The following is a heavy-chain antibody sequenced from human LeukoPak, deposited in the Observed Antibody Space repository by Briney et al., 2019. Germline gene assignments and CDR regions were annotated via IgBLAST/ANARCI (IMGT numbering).Heavy chain of an antibody. CDR3: AREGRMSMGIEY. Sequence: SETLSLTCAVYGGSLSGYYWSWIRQPPGKGLQWIGEINHGGSTNYNPSLKSRVTMSVDTSKNHFSLNLSSVTAADTAVYFCAREGRMSMGIEYWGQGTLVSVSS. D-gene: IGHD4/OR15-4a*01. V-gene: IGHV4-34*01. J-gene: IGHJ4*02. CDR2: INHGGST. CDR1: GGSLSGYY.